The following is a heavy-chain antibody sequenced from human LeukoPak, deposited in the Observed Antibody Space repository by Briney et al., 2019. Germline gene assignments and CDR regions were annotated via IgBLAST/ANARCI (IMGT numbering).Heavy chain of an antibody. D-gene: IGHD3-9*01. Sequence: PGGSLRLSCAASGFTFSSYAMHWVGQAPGKGLEWVSVISYDGSNKYYADSVKGRFTISRDNSKNTLYLQMNSLRAEDTAVYYCARAPYDILTGYHSVDYWGQGTLVTVSS. CDR3: ARAPYDILTGYHSVDY. V-gene: IGHV3-30-3*01. J-gene: IGHJ4*02. CDR2: ISYDGSNK. CDR1: GFTFSSYA.